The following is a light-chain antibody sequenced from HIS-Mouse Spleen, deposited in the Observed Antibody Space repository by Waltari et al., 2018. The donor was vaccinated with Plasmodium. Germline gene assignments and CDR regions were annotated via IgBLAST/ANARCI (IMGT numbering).Light chain of an antibody. CDR2: DVS. CDR3: SSYTSSSTWV. CDR1: SSDVGGYTY. V-gene: IGLV2-14*03. J-gene: IGLJ3*02. Sequence: QSALTQPASVSGSPGQSITISCTGTSSDVGGYTYVPWYQQHPGKAPNLMIYDVSNWPSGVSNRFSGSKSGNTASLTISGLQAEDEADYYCSSYTSSSTWVFGGGTKLTVL.